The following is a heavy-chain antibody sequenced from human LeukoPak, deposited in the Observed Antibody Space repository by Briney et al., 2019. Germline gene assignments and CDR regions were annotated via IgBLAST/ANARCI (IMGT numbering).Heavy chain of an antibody. CDR2: ISWNSGSI. J-gene: IGHJ5*02. D-gene: IGHD2-2*01. CDR1: GFTFDDYA. Sequence: GGSLRLSCAASGFTFDDYAMHWVRQAPGKGLEWVSGISWNSGSIGYADSVKGRFTISGDNAKNSLYLQMNSLRAEDTALYYCAKGRDKYQLLSKNWFNPWGRGTLVTVSS. CDR3: AKGRDKYQLLSKNWFNP. V-gene: IGHV3-9*01.